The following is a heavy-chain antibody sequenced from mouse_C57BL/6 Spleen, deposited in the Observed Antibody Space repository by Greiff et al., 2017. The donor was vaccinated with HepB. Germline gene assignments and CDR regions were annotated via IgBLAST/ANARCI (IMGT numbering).Heavy chain of an antibody. Sequence: EVKLMESGGGLVKPGGSLKLSCAASGFTFSDYGMHWVRQAPEKGLEWVAYISSGSSTIYYADTVKGRFTISRDNAKNTLFLQMTSLRSEDTAMYYCARGLFITTVVNYFDYWGQGTTLTVSS. D-gene: IGHD1-1*01. CDR1: GFTFSDYG. J-gene: IGHJ2*01. V-gene: IGHV5-17*01. CDR2: ISSGSSTI. CDR3: ARGLFITTVVNYFDY.